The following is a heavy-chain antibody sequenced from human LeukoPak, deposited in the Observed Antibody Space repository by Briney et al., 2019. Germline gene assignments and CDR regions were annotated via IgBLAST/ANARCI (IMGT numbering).Heavy chain of an antibody. D-gene: IGHD7-27*01. CDR1: GFTLGDYA. CDR3: ASLGTTDYFFYYGMDV. V-gene: IGHV3-49*04. CDR2: IRSKAYGGTT. J-gene: IGHJ6*02. Sequence: GGSLRLSCTGSGFTLGDYAMSWVRQAPGKGLEWVGFIRSKAYGGTTEYAASVKGRFTISRDDSKSIAQLQMNSLRSEDTAVYYCASLGTTDYFFYYGMDVWGQGTTVIVSS.